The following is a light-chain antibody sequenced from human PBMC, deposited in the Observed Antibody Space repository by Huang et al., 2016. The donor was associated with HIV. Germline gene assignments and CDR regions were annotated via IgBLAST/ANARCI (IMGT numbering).Light chain of an antibody. CDR3: QQSYSNPYT. Sequence: DIQMTQSPSSLSASVGDRVTITCRASQSISYLNWYQQKTGKAPKLLIYGGSSLQSGVPSRVSGSGSGTDFTLTISSLQPEESATYYCQQSYSNPYTFGQGTRLEIK. CDR2: GGS. CDR1: QSISY. V-gene: IGKV1-39*01. J-gene: IGKJ2*01.